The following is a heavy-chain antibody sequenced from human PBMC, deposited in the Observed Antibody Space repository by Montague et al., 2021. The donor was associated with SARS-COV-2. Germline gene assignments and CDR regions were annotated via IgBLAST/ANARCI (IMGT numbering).Heavy chain of an antibody. CDR3: ANFYSGSYNY. J-gene: IGHJ4*01. D-gene: IGHD1-26*01. CDR1: DGSFSDYS. CDR2: IYHTGST. Sequence: SXTLSLTCAVYDGSFSDYSWTWIRQPPGKGLEWIGSIYHTGSTYYDPSLESRVPISVDNSKNQFSLMLTSVTAADTAVYYCANFYSGSYNYWGHGSLVTVPS. V-gene: IGHV4-34*01.